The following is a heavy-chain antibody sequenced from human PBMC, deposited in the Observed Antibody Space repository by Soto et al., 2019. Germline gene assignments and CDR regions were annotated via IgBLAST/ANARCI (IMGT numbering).Heavy chain of an antibody. CDR2: IYYSGST. Sequence: SETLSLTCTVSGSSISSYYWSWIRQPPGKGLEWIGYIYYSGSTNYNPSLKSRVTISVDTSKNQFSLKLSSVTAADTAVYYCARSSDYYYYGMDVWGQGTTVTVSS. J-gene: IGHJ6*02. V-gene: IGHV4-59*01. CDR1: GSSISSYY. D-gene: IGHD3-10*01. CDR3: ARSSDYYYYGMDV.